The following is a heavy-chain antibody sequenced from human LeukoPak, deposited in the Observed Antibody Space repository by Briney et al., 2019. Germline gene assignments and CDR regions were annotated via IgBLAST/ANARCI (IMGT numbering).Heavy chain of an antibody. D-gene: IGHD6-13*01. J-gene: IGHJ3*02. Sequence: SETLSLTCTVSGGSISYYYWSWIRQSPGKGLEWIGYIYYSGSTNYNPSLKSRVTISVDTSKNQFSLKLSSVTAADTAVYYCARVCIAAAGEGAFDIWGQGTMVTVSS. CDR1: GGSISYYY. CDR2: IYYSGST. CDR3: ARVCIAAAGEGAFDI. V-gene: IGHV4-59*01.